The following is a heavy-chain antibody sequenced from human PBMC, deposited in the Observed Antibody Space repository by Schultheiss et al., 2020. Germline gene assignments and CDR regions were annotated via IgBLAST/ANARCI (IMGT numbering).Heavy chain of an antibody. CDR2: IYYSGST. D-gene: IGHD6-13*01. CDR3: ARVIAAGFETFDP. J-gene: IGHJ5*02. CDR1: GGSVSSGSYY. V-gene: IGHV4-61*01. Sequence: GSLRLSCTVSGGSVSSGSYYWSWIRQPPGKGLEWIGYIYYSGSTNYNPSLKSRVTISVDTSKNQFSLKLSSVTAADTAVYYCARVIAAGFETFDPWGQGTLVTVSS.